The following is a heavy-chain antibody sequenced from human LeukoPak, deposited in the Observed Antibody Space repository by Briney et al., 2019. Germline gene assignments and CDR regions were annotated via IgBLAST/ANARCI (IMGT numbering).Heavy chain of an antibody. V-gene: IGHV4-59*03. CDR3: RGYGYYFES. CDR2: IYSSGST. J-gene: IGHJ4*02. D-gene: IGHD5-18*01. CDR1: GGSISSYY. Sequence: PSGTLSLTCTVSGGSISSYYWNWIRQPPGKGLEWIGYIYSSGSTNYNPSLKSRVAISVDTSRNQFSLKLSSVTTADTAMYYARGYGYYFESWGQGTLVTVSS.